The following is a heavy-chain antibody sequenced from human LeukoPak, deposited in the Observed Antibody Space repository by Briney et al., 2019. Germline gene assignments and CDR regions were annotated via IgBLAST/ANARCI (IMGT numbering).Heavy chain of an antibody. V-gene: IGHV4-4*07. J-gene: IGHJ5*02. CDR3: ARGSTSGYVGWFDR. CDR1: GDSISSYY. D-gene: IGHD3-22*01. Sequence: SETLSPTCTVSGDSISSYYWSWIRQPAGKGLEWIGRIYTSGTTNYNPSLKSRVTMSIDTSKNQFSLNLTSVTAADTAVYYCARGSTSGYVGWFDRWGQGTLVTVSS. CDR2: IYTSGTT.